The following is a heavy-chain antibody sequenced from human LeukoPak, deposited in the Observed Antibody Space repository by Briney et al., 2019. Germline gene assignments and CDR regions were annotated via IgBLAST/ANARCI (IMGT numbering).Heavy chain of an antibody. CDR3: ARVGGYGSGSYEAFDI. CDR1: GGSISSYY. Sequence: SETLSLTCTVSGGSISSYYWSWIRQPPGTGLEWIGYIYYSGSTNYNPSLKSRVTISIDTSKNQFSLRLSSVTAADTAVYYCARVGGYGSGSYEAFDIWGKGTMVTVSS. V-gene: IGHV4-59*01. J-gene: IGHJ3*02. D-gene: IGHD3-10*01. CDR2: IYYSGST.